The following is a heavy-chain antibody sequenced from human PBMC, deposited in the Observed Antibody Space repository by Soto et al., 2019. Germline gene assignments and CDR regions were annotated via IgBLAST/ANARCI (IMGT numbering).Heavy chain of an antibody. V-gene: IGHV4-59*11. CDR1: GASINRHY. CDR2: IYFSGIT. CDR3: ARELSYGMDV. J-gene: IGHJ6*02. Sequence: QVQLQESGPGLVKPSETLSLTCTVSGASINRHYWTWIRQPPGKGLEWIGSIYFSGITNCNPSITGRASISVDRAKSQFSLNLTSVNAADTAMYYRARELSYGMDVWGQGTTVIVSS.